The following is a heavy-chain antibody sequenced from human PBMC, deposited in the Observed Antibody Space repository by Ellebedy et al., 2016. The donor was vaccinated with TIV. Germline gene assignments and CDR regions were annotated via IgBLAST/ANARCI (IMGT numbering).Heavy chain of an antibody. D-gene: IGHD1-26*01. CDR3: ARDLRGAPSRFDY. CDR2: ISAYNGNT. Sequence: ASVKVSCKASGYTFTSYGISWVRQAPRQGLEGMGWISAYNGNTNYAQKLQGRVTMTTDRSTSTAYMELRSLRSDDTAVYYCARDLRGAPSRFDYWGQGTLVTVSS. J-gene: IGHJ4*02. CDR1: GYTFTSYG. V-gene: IGHV1-18*04.